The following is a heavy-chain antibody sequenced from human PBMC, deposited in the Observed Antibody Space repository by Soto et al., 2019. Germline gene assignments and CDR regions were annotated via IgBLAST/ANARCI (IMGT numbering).Heavy chain of an antibody. CDR2: IIPIFGTA. V-gene: IGHV1-69*13. CDR3: ARTIAVAGPYFDY. Sequence: SVKVSCKASGGTXSSYAISWVRQAPGQGLDWMGGIIPIFGTANYAQKFQGRVTITADESASTAYMELSSLRSEDTAVYYCARTIAVAGPYFDYWGQGTLVTVSS. CDR1: GGTXSSYA. D-gene: IGHD6-19*01. J-gene: IGHJ4*02.